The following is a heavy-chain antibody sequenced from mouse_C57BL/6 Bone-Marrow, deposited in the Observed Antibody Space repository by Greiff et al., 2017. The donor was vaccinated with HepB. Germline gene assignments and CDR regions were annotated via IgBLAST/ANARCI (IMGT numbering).Heavy chain of an antibody. Sequence: QVQLQQSGAELVRPGASVTLSCKASGYTFTDYEMHWVKQTPVHGLEWIGAIDPETGGTAYNQKFKGKAILTADKSSSTAYMELRSLTSEDSAVYYCTRADDPYSFDSCGPGTTLTVSS. CDR1: GYTFTDYE. CDR3: TRADDPYSFDS. V-gene: IGHV1-15*01. J-gene: IGHJ2*01. CDR2: IDPETGGT.